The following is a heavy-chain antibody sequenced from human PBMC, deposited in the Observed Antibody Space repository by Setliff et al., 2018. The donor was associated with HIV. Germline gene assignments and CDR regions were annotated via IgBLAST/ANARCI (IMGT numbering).Heavy chain of an antibody. V-gene: IGHV3-11*06. CDR1: GFTFSDYY. D-gene: IGHD5-18*01. J-gene: IGHJ4*02. CDR3: ASIELAAMVPVDY. CDR2: ISSSSSYT. Sequence: LRLSCAASGFTFSDYYMSWIRQAPGKGLKWVSYISSSSSYTNYADSVKGRFTISRDNAKNSLFLQMNSLRAEDTAVYYCASIELAAMVPVDYWGQGTLVTVSS.